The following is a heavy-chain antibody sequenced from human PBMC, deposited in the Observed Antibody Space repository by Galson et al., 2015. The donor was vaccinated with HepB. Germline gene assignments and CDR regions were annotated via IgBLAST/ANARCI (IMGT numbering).Heavy chain of an antibody. CDR2: IYYSGST. D-gene: IGHD5-12*01. J-gene: IGHJ2*01. Sequence: SETLSLTCTVSGASISSFYWSWIRQPPGRGLEWLGYIYYSGSTNYNPSLRTRVTISVDRSKNQFSLKLSSVTAADTAVYYCARAPRGYSGPRHGWYFDLWGRGTLVTVSS. CDR3: ARAPRGYSGPRHGWYFDL. V-gene: IGHV4-59*01. CDR1: GASISSFY.